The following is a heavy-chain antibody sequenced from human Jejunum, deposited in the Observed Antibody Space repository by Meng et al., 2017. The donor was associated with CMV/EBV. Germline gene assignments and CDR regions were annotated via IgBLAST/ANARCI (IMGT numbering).Heavy chain of an antibody. D-gene: IGHD5-12*01. CDR3: ATSSSGFDFWTDY. CDR2: LNPNSGDT. CDR1: GYTFDGYY. V-gene: IGHV1-2*02. J-gene: IGHJ4*02. Sequence: ASGYTFDGYYLHWGRQAPGQGLEWMGWLNPNSGDTTYAQQFQGRVTMTRDTSISTAYMELSRLRSDDTAVYYCATSSSGFDFWTDYWGQGTLVTVSS.